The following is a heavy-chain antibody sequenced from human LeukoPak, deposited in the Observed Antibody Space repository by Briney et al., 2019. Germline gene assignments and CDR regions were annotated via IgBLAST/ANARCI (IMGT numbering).Heavy chain of an antibody. CDR2: ISNGGST. V-gene: IGHV4-59*01. Sequence: SETLSLTCTVSGDSISSYYWSWIRQPPGEGLEWIGYISNGGSTNYNPSLKSRVTISVDTSKNQLSLKLTSVTAADTAVYHCVRLQPNTGEWAFDIWGQGTMVSVSS. J-gene: IGHJ3*02. CDR1: GDSISSYY. D-gene: IGHD1-1*01. CDR3: VRLQPNTGEWAFDI.